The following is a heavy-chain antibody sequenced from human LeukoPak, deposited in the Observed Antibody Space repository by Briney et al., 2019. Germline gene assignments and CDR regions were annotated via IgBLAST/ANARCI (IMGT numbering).Heavy chain of an antibody. Sequence: SETLSLTCTVSGGSISSYYWSWIRQPPGKGLEWIGYIYYGGSTNYNPSLKSRVTISVDTSKNQFSLKLSSVTAADTAVYYCARQDTAMVTGGFDYWGQGTLVTVSS. D-gene: IGHD5-18*01. J-gene: IGHJ4*02. V-gene: IGHV4-59*08. CDR1: GGSISSYY. CDR3: ARQDTAMVTGGFDY. CDR2: IYYGGST.